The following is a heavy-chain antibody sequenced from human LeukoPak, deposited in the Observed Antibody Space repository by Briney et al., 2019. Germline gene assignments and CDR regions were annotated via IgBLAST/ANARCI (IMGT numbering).Heavy chain of an antibody. J-gene: IGHJ5*02. CDR2: MNPNSGNT. CDR1: GYSFTSYA. Sequence: ASVKVSCKASGYSFTSYAIHWVRQAPGQSLEWMGWMNPNSGNTGYAQKFQGRVTMTRNTSISTAYMELSSLRSDDTAVYYCAREAFWFDPWGQGTLVTVSS. V-gene: IGHV1-8*01. CDR3: AREAFWFDP.